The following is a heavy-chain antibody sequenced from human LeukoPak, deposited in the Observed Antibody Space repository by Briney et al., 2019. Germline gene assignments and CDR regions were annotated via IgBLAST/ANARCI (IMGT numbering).Heavy chain of an antibody. CDR2: ISWDSGTI. CDR1: GFTFADYA. J-gene: IGHJ4*02. Sequence: PGRSLRLSCAASGFTFADYAMHWVRHAPGKGLEWVSGISWDSGTIGYADSVKGRFTISRDDAKNSLYLQMNSLRAEDTALYYCAKVHHSAQYYFDYWGQGTLVTASS. D-gene: IGHD1-26*01. V-gene: IGHV3-9*01. CDR3: AKVHHSAQYYFDY.